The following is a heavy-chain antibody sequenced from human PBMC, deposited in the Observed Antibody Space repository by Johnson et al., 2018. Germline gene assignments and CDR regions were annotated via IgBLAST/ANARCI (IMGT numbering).Heavy chain of an antibody. Sequence: VQLVESGAEVKKXGESXKIXCKGSGYSFTNNWIGWVRQMPGEGLEWMGIIWPGASDTKYSPSFQGQVTISADRSISTVYLQWSSLKASDTAMYYCAKQRERGTSYRDVWGNGTTVTVSS. CDR3: AKQRERGTSYRDV. D-gene: IGHD1-26*01. V-gene: IGHV5-51*01. J-gene: IGHJ6*04. CDR1: GYSFTNNW. CDR2: IWPGASDT.